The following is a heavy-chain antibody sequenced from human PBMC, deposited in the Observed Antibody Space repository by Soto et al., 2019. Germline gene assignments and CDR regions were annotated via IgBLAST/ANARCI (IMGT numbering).Heavy chain of an antibody. CDR1: GYTFTSYY. CDR3: ARDQVGDTAMDTQRYYYYGMDV. D-gene: IGHD5-18*01. J-gene: IGHJ6*02. Sequence: ASVKVACKASGYTFTSYYMHWVRQAPGQGLEWMGIINPSGGSTSYAQKFQGRVTMTRDTSTSTVYMELSSLRSEDTAVYYCARDQVGDTAMDTQRYYYYGMDVWGQGTTVTVSS. V-gene: IGHV1-46*01. CDR2: INPSGGST.